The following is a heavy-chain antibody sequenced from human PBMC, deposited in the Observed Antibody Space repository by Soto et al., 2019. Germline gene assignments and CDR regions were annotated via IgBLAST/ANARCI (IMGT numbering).Heavy chain of an antibody. Sequence: DVQLVESGGGVIQPGESLRLSCAAFGLTISGKKYVAWVRQAPGQRLQWVSALYDVDGSFYADSAKGRFTTSSDSSKTTVYLRMNALRTDDTDVYYCATLHEREPASDVWGRETTVPVSS. CDR3: ATLHEREPASDV. D-gene: IGHD1-1*01. V-gene: IGHV3-53*01. CDR1: GLTISGKKY. J-gene: IGHJ3*01. CDR2: LYDVDGS.